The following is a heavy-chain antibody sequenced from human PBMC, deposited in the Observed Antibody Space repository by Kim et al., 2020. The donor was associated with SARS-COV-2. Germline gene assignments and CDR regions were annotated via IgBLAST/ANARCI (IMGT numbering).Heavy chain of an antibody. J-gene: IGHJ4*02. Sequence: GGSLRLSCAASGFTFSSYGMHWVRQAPGKGLEWVAVIWYDGSNKYYADSVKGRFTISRDNSKNTLYLQMNSLRAEDTAVYYCARGKCSGGSCYQSVDYWGQGTLVTVSS. CDR2: IWYDGSNK. CDR3: ARGKCSGGSCYQSVDY. CDR1: GFTFSSYG. D-gene: IGHD2-15*01. V-gene: IGHV3-33*01.